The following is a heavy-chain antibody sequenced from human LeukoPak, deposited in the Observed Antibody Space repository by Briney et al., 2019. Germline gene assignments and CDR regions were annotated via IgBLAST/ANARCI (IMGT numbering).Heavy chain of an antibody. Sequence: GASVKVSCKASVYTFTSYDINWVRQATGQGLEWMGWMNPNSGNTGYAQKFQGRVTMTRNTSISTAYMELSSLRSEDTAVYYCAHRKATSWAHDYWGQGTLVTVSS. CDR1: VYTFTSYD. D-gene: IGHD2-2*01. CDR2: MNPNSGNT. CDR3: AHRKATSWAHDY. V-gene: IGHV1-8*01. J-gene: IGHJ4*02.